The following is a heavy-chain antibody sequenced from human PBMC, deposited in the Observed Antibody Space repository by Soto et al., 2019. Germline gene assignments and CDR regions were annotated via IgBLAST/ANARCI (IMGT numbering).Heavy chain of an antibody. CDR2: ISSSGSTI. Sequence: GGSLRLSCAASGFTFSDYYMSWIRQAPGKGLEWVSYISSSGSTIYYADSVKGRFTISRDNAKNSLYLQMNSLRAEDTAVYYCARIHRGSYYDILTGGPEYYFDYWGQGTLVTVSS. D-gene: IGHD3-9*01. CDR3: ARIHRGSYYDILTGGPEYYFDY. V-gene: IGHV3-11*01. CDR1: GFTFSDYY. J-gene: IGHJ4*02.